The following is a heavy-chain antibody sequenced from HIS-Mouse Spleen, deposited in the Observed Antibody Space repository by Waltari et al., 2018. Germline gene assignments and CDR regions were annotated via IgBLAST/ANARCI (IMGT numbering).Heavy chain of an antibody. J-gene: IGHJ2*01. CDR1: GGSISSSSHY. CDR3: AREIPYSSSWYDWYFDL. Sequence: QPQLQESGPGLAKPSETLSLTSPVPGGSISSSSHYCGGIRQPPGKGLEWIGSIYYSGSTYYNPSLKSRVTISVDTSKNQFSLKLSSVTAADTAVYYCAREIPYSSSWYDWYFDLWGRGTLVTVSS. V-gene: IGHV4-39*07. CDR2: IYYSGST. D-gene: IGHD6-13*01.